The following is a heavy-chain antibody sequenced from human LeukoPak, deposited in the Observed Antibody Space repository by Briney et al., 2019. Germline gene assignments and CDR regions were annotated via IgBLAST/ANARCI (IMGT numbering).Heavy chain of an antibody. CDR3: ARESFKSLAGYLDY. D-gene: IGHD6-19*01. CDR2: INGGGDTT. J-gene: IGHJ4*02. CDR1: GFTFSNYA. Sequence: AGGSLRLSCAASGFTFSNYAMTWVRQAPGKGLEGVSGINGGGDTTYYADSEKGRFTISRDNSRNTLYLQMNSLRVPDTAVYFCARESFKSLAGYLDYWGQGSLVTVSS. V-gene: IGHV3-23*01.